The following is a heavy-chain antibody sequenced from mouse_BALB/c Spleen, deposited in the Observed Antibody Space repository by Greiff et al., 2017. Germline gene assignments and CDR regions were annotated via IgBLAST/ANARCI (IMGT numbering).Heavy chain of an antibody. J-gene: IGHJ4*01. Sequence: EVKLQESGPGLVKPSQSLSLTCTVTGYSITSDYAWNWIRQFPGNKLEWMGYISYSGSTSSNPSLKIRISITRDTSKNQFFLQLNSVTTEDTATYYCARGYYDYDGDAMDYWGQGTSVTVSS. D-gene: IGHD2-4*01. CDR1: GYSITSDYA. V-gene: IGHV3-2*02. CDR3: ARGYYDYDGDAMDY. CDR2: ISYSGST.